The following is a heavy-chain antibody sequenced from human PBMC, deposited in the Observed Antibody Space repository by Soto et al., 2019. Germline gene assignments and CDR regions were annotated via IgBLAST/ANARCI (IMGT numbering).Heavy chain of an antibody. J-gene: IGHJ5*02. CDR3: ARSSDRDYFYRFDP. D-gene: IGHD4-17*01. Sequence: SVKVSCKASGGTFSSYSISGVRQVPGQGLEWMGVIIPIFGTANYAQKFQGRVTITADESTSTAYMELSSLRSEDTAVHYCARSSDRDYFYRFDPWGQRTLVTVSS. CDR1: GGTFSSYS. CDR2: IIPIFGTA. V-gene: IGHV1-69*13.